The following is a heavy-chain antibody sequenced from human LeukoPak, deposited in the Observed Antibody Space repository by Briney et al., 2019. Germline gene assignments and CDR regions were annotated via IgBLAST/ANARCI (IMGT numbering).Heavy chain of an antibody. CDR3: ARDPEPPYYDFWSGYYRDYYYMDV. CDR2: IYTSGST. J-gene: IGHJ6*03. CDR1: GGSISRGSYC. V-gene: IGHV4-61*02. D-gene: IGHD3-3*01. Sequence: SQTLSLTCTVSGGSISRGSYCWSWIRQPAGKGLEWIGRIYTSGSTNYNPSLKSRVTISVDTSKNQFSLKLSSVTAADTAVYYCARDPEPPYYDFWSGYYRDYYYMDVWGKGTTVTVSS.